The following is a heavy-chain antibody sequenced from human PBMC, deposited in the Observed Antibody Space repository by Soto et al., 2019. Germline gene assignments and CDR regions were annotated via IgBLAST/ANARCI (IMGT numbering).Heavy chain of an antibody. CDR2: IGTRGDI. Sequence: VGSLRLSCAGSGFTFSRYSMNWVRQAPGKGLEWVASIGTRGDIYYAESVKGRLTISRDNAKNSLSLEMDSLRVEDTGVYYCAREETAWPLAYGLDVWGQGTAVTVS. CDR3: AREETAWPLAYGLDV. CDR1: GFTFSRYS. V-gene: IGHV3-21*01. D-gene: IGHD2-21*02. J-gene: IGHJ6*02.